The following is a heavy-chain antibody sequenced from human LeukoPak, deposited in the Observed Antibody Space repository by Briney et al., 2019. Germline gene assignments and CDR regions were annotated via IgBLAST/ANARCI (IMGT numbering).Heavy chain of an antibody. D-gene: IGHD2-15*01. CDR3: AKDSGYCSGGSCYTAFDY. Sequence: PGGSLRLSCAASGFTFSSYGMHWVRQAPGKGLEWVAVISYDGSNKYYAGSVKGRFTISRDNSKNTLYLQMNSLRAEDTAVYYCAKDSGYCSGGSCYTAFDYWGQGTLVTVSS. V-gene: IGHV3-30*18. CDR2: ISYDGSNK. J-gene: IGHJ4*02. CDR1: GFTFSSYG.